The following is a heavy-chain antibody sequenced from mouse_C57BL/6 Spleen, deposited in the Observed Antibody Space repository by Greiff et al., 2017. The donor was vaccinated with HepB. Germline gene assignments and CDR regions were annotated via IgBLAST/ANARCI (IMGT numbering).Heavy chain of an antibody. Sequence: VQLQQSGAELARPGASVKMSCKASGYTFTSYTMHWVKQRPGQGLEWIGYINPSSGYTKYNQKFKDKATLTADKSSSTAYMQLSSLTSEDSAVYYWARARDGYYFDYWGQGTTLTVSS. CDR3: ARARDGYYFDY. V-gene: IGHV1-4*01. CDR2: INPSSGYT. CDR1: GYTFTSYT. D-gene: IGHD2-3*01. J-gene: IGHJ2*01.